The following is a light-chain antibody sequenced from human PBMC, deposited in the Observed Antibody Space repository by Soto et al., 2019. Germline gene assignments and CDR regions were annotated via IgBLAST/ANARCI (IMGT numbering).Light chain of an antibody. Sequence: QSVLTQPASVSGSPGQSITISCSGTSSDVGGYNSVSWYQQHPGKVPKLMIYDVSNWPSGVSNRFSGSKSGNTASLTISGLQAEDEADYYCSSYTSTSTLVFGGGTKLTVL. J-gene: IGLJ2*01. CDR3: SSYTSTSTLV. V-gene: IGLV2-14*01. CDR2: DVS. CDR1: SSDVGGYNS.